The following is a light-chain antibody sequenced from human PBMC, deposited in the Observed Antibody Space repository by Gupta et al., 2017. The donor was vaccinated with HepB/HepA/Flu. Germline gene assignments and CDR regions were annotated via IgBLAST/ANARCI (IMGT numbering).Light chain of an antibody. CDR3: QQYGSSPIT. J-gene: IGKJ5*01. Sequence: EIVLTQSPATLSLSPGERATLSCVASQSVSSSYLAWYQQKPGLAPRLLIYDASSRATGIPDRFSGSGSGTDFTLTISRLEPGDFAVYYCQQYGSSPITFGQGTRLEIK. CDR2: DAS. CDR1: QSVSSSY. V-gene: IGKV3D-20*01.